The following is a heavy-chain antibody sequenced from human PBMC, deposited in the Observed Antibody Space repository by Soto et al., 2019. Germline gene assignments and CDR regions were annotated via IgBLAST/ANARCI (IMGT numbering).Heavy chain of an antibody. V-gene: IGHV4-34*01. CDR2: VDHRGST. D-gene: IGHD1-7*01. Sequence: PSETVSLTCVVSGESFSGYYWSWIRQTPGMGLEWIGEVDHRGSTTYNPSLKNRASISIDSSKNLFSLELTSVTAADTALYFCARYEYGNSLYGVDVWGPGTRVTVSS. CDR3: ARYEYGNSLYGVDV. CDR1: GESFSGYY. J-gene: IGHJ6*02.